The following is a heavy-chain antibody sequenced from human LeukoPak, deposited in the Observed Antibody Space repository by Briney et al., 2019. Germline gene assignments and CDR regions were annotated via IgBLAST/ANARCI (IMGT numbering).Heavy chain of an antibody. CDR1: GYTFTSYA. J-gene: IGHJ5*02. CDR3: ERDGAYCSSNSCHLPNWFDH. CDR2: ISSYKGNA. V-gene: IGHV1-18*01. Sequence: ASVKVSCKASGYTFTSYAFRWVGQAPGQGREWRGWISSYKGNANYAQNLQGRVTMTTDTATSTGCMELRSLRADDTAVYYCERDGAYCSSNSCHLPNWFDHWGQGTLVTVSS. D-gene: IGHD2-2*01.